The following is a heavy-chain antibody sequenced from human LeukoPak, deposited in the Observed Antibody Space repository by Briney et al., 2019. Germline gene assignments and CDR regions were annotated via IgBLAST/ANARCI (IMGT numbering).Heavy chain of an antibody. J-gene: IGHJ4*02. CDR3: ARVSGSYYPSFDY. Sequence: GGSLRLSCVASGFTFSSYWMHWVRQAPGKGLVWVSRINTDGSSTSYADSVKGRFTISRDNAKNTLYLQMNSLRAEDTAVYYCARVSGSYYPSFDYWGQGTLVTVSS. CDR2: INTDGSST. V-gene: IGHV3-74*01. D-gene: IGHD1-26*01. CDR1: GFTFSSYW.